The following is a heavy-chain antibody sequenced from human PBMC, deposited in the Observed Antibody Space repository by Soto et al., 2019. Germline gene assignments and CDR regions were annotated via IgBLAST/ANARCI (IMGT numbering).Heavy chain of an antibody. D-gene: IGHD6-13*01. CDR2: VSGRGGST. CDR3: AKVAGYSSSEALRWFAP. Sequence: EVPLLESGGGLVQPGGSLRLSCAASGFTCSSYAMSWVRQAPGNGLEWVSAVSGRGGSTYYADSGTGRFTISGDTSKHTRYLQMNSRRADDRAVYYCAKVAGYSSSEALRWFAPWGQRTLVTVSS. V-gene: IGHV3-23*01. CDR1: GFTCSSYA. J-gene: IGHJ5*02.